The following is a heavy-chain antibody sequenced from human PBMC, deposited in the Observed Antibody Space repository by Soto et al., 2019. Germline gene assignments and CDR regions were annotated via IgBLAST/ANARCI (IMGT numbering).Heavy chain of an antibody. CDR2: TRNKASSYTT. CDR3: AREGSSSGPDYEY. V-gene: IGHV3-72*01. D-gene: IGHD6-19*01. Sequence: PGGSLRLSCAASGFSFSDYFINWVRQAPGKGLEWVGRTRNKASSYTTDYAAFVKGRFTISRDDSKNLIYLQMNSLKTEDTAVYYCAREGSSSGPDYEYWSQGTLDTGSA. J-gene: IGHJ4*02. CDR1: GFSFSDYF.